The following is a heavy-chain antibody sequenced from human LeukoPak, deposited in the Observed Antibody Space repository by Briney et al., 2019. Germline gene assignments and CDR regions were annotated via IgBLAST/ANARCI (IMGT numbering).Heavy chain of an antibody. CDR1: GFTFSSYW. D-gene: IGHD3-10*01. V-gene: IGHV3-30*03. CDR2: ISYDGSNK. CDR3: ARDGESYGSGSYYTVY. Sequence: PGGSLRLSCAASGFTFSSYWMNWVRQAPGKGLEWVAVISYDGSNKYYADSVKGRFTISRDNSKNTLYLQMNSLRAEDTAVYYCARDGESYGSGSYYTVYWGQGTLVTVSS. J-gene: IGHJ4*02.